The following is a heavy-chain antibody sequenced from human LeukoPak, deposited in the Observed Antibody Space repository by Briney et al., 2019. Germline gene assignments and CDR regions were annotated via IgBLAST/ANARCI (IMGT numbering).Heavy chain of an antibody. D-gene: IGHD3-10*01. Sequence: PGGSLRLSCAASGFTFSGYGMNWVRQAPGKGLEWVSSISSGGSYMYYADSLKGRFTISRDNAKNSLYLQMNSLRAEDTAVYYCARVGAKGGWYFDLWGRGTLVTVSS. J-gene: IGHJ2*01. V-gene: IGHV3-21*01. CDR1: GFTFSGYG. CDR2: ISSGGSYM. CDR3: ARVGAKGGWYFDL.